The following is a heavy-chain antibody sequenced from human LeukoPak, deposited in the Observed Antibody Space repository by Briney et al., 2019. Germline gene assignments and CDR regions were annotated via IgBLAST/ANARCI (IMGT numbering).Heavy chain of an antibody. V-gene: IGHV4-59*12. CDR1: EGSISSYY. J-gene: IGHJ4*02. Sequence: SETLSLTCTVSEGSISSYYWSWIRQPPGKGLEWIGYIYYSGSTNYNPSLKSRVTISVDKSKNQFSLKLSSVTAADTAVYYCARYSSSSSGYYFDYWGQGTLVTVSS. CDR3: ARYSSSSSGYYFDY. D-gene: IGHD6-6*01. CDR2: IYYSGST.